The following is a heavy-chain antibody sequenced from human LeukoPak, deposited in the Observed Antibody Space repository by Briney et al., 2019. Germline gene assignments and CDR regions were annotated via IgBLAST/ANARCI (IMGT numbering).Heavy chain of an antibody. J-gene: IGHJ3*02. CDR2: ISAYTGNT. Sequence: ASVTVSCKASGYTFSTYGISWVRQAPGQGLEWRGWISAYTGNTHYAQNVQGRVTMTTDTSTSTAYLELRSLRSDDTAVYYCARDCGNCGGAPDDTFDIWGQGTMVTVSS. V-gene: IGHV1-18*01. CDR3: ARDCGNCGGAPDDTFDI. D-gene: IGHD2-21*01. CDR1: GYTFSTYG.